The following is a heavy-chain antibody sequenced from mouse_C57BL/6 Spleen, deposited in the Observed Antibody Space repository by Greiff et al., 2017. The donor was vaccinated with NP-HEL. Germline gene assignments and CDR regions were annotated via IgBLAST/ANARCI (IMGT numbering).Heavy chain of an antibody. Sequence: EVQGVESGGGLVQPGGSLKLSCAASGFTFSDYYMYWVRQTPEKRLEWVAYISNGGGSTYYPDTVKGRFTISRDNAKNTLYLQMSRLKSEDTAMYYCARQGGVYDGYLFWFAYWGQGTLVTVSA. V-gene: IGHV5-12*01. CDR2: ISNGGGST. CDR1: GFTFSDYY. J-gene: IGHJ3*01. CDR3: ARQGGVYDGYLFWFAY. D-gene: IGHD2-3*01.